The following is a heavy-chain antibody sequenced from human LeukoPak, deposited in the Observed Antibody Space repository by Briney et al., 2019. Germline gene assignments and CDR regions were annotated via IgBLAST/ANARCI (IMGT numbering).Heavy chain of an antibody. D-gene: IGHD5-18*01. Sequence: GGSLRLSCAASGFTFSSYEMNWVRQAPGKGLEWVSGISGSGGSTEYADSVKGRFTISRDNSKNTLYLQMNSLSAEDTAVYYCARLIGSVDTAVDYWGQGTLVTVSS. V-gene: IGHV3-23*01. CDR2: ISGSGGST. CDR3: ARLIGSVDTAVDY. CDR1: GFTFSSYE. J-gene: IGHJ4*02.